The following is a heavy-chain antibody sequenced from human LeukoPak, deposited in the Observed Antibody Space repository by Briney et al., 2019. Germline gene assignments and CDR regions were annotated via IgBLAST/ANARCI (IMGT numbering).Heavy chain of an antibody. CDR2: ISSSSSYI. CDR1: GFTFSSYS. J-gene: IGHJ4*02. V-gene: IGHV3-21*01. CDR3: ARGTMFPYYFDY. D-gene: IGHD3-10*02. Sequence: GGSLRLSCAASGFTFSSYSMNWVRQAPGKGLEWVSSISSSSSYIYYADSVKGRFTISRDNAKNSLYLQMNSLRAEDTAVYYCARGTMFPYYFDYWGQGTLVTVSS.